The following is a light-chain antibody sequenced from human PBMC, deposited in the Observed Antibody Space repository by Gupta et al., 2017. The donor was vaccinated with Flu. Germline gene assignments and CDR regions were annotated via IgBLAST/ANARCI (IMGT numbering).Light chain of an antibody. CDR1: SGSVSTSYY. Sequence: QTVVTQEPSFSVSPGGTVTLTCGLSSGSVSTSYYPSWYQQTPGQAPRTLIYSTNTRSSGVPDRFSGSTLGNKAALTITGAQADDESDYYSVLYMGSGFYVFGTGTKVTVL. CDR2: STN. V-gene: IGLV8-61*01. CDR3: VLYMGSGFYV. J-gene: IGLJ1*01.